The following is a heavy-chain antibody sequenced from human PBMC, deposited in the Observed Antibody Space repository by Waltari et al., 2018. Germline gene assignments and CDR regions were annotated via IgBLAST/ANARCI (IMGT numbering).Heavy chain of an antibody. V-gene: IGHV4-38-2*01. CDR1: GYSISSGYY. J-gene: IGHJ4*02. CDR3: ATAKDYGDYGGGFDY. Sequence: QVQLQESGPGLVKPSETLSLTCAVSGYSISSGYYGGWIRQPPGKGLEWIGSIYHSGSTYYNPSLKSRVTISVDTSKNQFSLKLSSVTAADTAVYYCATAKDYGDYGGGFDYWGQGTLVTVSS. CDR2: IYHSGST. D-gene: IGHD4-17*01.